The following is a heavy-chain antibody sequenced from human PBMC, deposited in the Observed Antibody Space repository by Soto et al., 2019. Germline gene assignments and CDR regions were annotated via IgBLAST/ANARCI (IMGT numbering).Heavy chain of an antibody. D-gene: IGHD3-10*01. Sequence: SETLSLTCAVYGGSFSGYYWSWIRQPPGKGLEWSGEINHSGSTNYNPSLKSRVTISVDTSKNQFSLKLSSVTAADTAVYYCERGPVPRTTVRGVIPTRGTLWLDNWGQGTLAT. J-gene: IGHJ5*02. CDR1: GGSFSGYY. CDR2: INHSGST. V-gene: IGHV4-34*01. CDR3: ERGPVPRTTVRGVIPTRGTLWLDN.